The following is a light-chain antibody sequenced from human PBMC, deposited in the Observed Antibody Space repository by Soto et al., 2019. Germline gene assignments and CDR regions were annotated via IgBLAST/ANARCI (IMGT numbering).Light chain of an antibody. J-gene: IGKJ5*01. V-gene: IGKV1-39*01. CDR3: KQSYRTPIT. Sequence: DIQMTQSPSSLSASVGDRVTITCRASQSISTFLNWYQQKPGKAPNLLIYAAYGLQSGVPSRFSGSGSGTDFTLTIRSLQPEDFATYYCKQSYRTPITFGQGTRLEIK. CDR1: QSISTF. CDR2: AAY.